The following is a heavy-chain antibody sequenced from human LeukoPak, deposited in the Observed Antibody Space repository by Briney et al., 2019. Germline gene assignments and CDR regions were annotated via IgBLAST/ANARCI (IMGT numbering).Heavy chain of an antibody. CDR2: ISGSGGST. D-gene: IGHD1-26*01. J-gene: IGHJ4*02. Sequence: PGGPLRLSCAASGFTFSIYAMSWVRQAPGKGLEWVSAISGSGGSTYYADSVKGRFTISRDNSKNTLYLQMNSLRAEDTAVYYCAKCIVGATAPFDYWGQGTLVTVSS. CDR3: AKCIVGATAPFDY. V-gene: IGHV3-23*01. CDR1: GFTFSIYA.